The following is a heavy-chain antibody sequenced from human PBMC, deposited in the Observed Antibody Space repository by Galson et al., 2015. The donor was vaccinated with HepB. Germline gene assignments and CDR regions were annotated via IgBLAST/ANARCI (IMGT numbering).Heavy chain of an antibody. J-gene: IGHJ5*02. Sequence: SETLSLTCAVSGYLIRSGYYWGWIRQPPGKGLEWIGSIYHNGIAYYNPSLRSRVTISVDTSKNQFFLKLSSVTAADRAVYYCARVEAYSSDWNENWFDPWGHGTLVTVSS. V-gene: IGHV4-38-2*01. CDR3: ARVEAYSSDWNENWFDP. D-gene: IGHD6-25*01. CDR2: IYHNGIA. CDR1: GYLIRSGYY.